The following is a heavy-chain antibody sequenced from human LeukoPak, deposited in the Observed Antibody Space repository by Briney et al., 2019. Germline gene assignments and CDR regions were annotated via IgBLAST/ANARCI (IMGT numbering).Heavy chain of an antibody. CDR3: VRDRELNY. CDR2: IDNSGTT. D-gene: IGHD3-10*01. Sequence: PSETLSLTCTVSGGSISSSGYYWTWIRQHPGKGLEWVGYIDNSGTTYYNPSLKSRVTISADTSKNQFSLRLSSVTAADTAVYYYVRDRELNYWGQGTLVTVSS. J-gene: IGHJ4*02. CDR1: GGSISSSGYY. V-gene: IGHV4-31*03.